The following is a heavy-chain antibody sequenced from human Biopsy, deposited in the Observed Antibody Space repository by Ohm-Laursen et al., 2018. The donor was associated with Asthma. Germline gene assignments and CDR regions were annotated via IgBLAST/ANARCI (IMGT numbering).Heavy chain of an antibody. J-gene: IGHJ4*02. V-gene: IGHV3-48*01. CDR3: ARESSVAGSSDFDY. CDR1: GFTFSGYS. Sequence: SLRLSCAASGFTFSGYSMNWVRQAPGKGLEWVSYINYKSGSIYYADSVKGRFTISRDNSKNTLYLQMNSLRAEDTAVYYCARESSVAGSSDFDYWGQGTLVTVSS. CDR2: INYKSGSI. D-gene: IGHD6-19*01.